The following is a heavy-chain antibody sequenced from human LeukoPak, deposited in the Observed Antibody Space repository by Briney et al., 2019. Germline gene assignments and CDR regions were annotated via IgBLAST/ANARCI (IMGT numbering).Heavy chain of an antibody. Sequence: GGSPRLSCAASGFTFSSYEMNWVRQAPGKGLEWVSYISSSGSTIYYADSVKGRFTISRDNAKNSLYLQMNSLRAEDTAVYYCARDYGAGMDVWGRGTTVTVSS. V-gene: IGHV3-48*03. CDR2: ISSSGSTI. D-gene: IGHD4-17*01. J-gene: IGHJ6*02. CDR3: ARDYGAGMDV. CDR1: GFTFSSYE.